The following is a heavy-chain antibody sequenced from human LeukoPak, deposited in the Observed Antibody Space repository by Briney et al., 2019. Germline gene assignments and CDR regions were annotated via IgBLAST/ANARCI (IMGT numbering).Heavy chain of an antibody. J-gene: IGHJ4*02. CDR3: TRESYDTLTGYYLQNDY. CDR1: GFTFGDYA. V-gene: IGHV3-49*04. D-gene: IGHD3-9*01. Sequence: GGSLRLSCTASGFTFGDYAMSWVRQAPGKGLEWVGFIRSKAYGGTTEYAASVKGRFTISRDDSKSIAYLQMNSLKTEDTAVYYCTRESYDTLTGYYLQNDYWGQGTLVTVSS. CDR2: IRSKAYGGTT.